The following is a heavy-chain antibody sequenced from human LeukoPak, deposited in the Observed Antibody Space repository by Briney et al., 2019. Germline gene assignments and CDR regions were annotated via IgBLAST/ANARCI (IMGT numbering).Heavy chain of an antibody. CDR2: ISGSGGST. D-gene: IGHD2-21*02. CDR3: VHCGGDCYPCCGMDV. CDR1: GFTFSSYA. V-gene: IGHV3-23*01. Sequence: GGSLRLSCAASGFTFSSYAMSWVRQAPGKGLEWVSVISGSGGSTYYANSVKGRFTISRDNSKNTLYLQMNSLRAEDTAVYYCVHCGGDCYPCCGMDVWGQGTTVTVSS. J-gene: IGHJ6*02.